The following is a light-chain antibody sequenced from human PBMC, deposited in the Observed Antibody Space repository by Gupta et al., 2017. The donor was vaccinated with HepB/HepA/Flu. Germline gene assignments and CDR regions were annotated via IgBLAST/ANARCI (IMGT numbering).Light chain of an antibody. J-gene: IGKJ5*01. CDR3: QQYETSIT. V-gene: IGKV3-20*01. CDR2: RAS. CDR1: QTLTNIY. Sequence: EIVLMQSPGTLSLSPGEGATLSCRASQTLTNIYLAWYQQKPGQTPRLLIYRASNRATGIPDRFTGSGDGTDFTLTISRLECDDCEVYYCQQYETSITFGQGTRLDIK.